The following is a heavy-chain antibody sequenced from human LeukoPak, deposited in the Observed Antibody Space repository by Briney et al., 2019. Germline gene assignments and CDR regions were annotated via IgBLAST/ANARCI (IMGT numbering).Heavy chain of an antibody. D-gene: IGHD6-19*01. CDR3: AKYSSGHLY. CDR2: IYYSGST. Sequence: PSETLSLTCTVSGGSISSSSYYWGWIRQPPGKGLEWIGSIYYSGSTYYNPSLKSRVTISVDTSKNQFSLERSSVTAADTAVYYCAKYSSGHLYWGQGTLVTVSS. J-gene: IGHJ4*02. CDR1: GGSISSSSYY. V-gene: IGHV4-39*07.